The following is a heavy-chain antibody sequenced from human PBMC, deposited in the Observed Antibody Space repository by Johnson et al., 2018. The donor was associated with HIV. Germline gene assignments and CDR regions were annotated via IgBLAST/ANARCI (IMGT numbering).Heavy chain of an antibody. D-gene: IGHD1-1*01. CDR1: GFTFDDYG. Sequence: VQLVESGGGVVQPGGSLRLSCAASGFTFDDYGLSWVRQAPGKGLEWVSGINWNGGSTGYADSVKGRFTISRDNAKNSRYLQMNSLRAEDTAVYYCARGPRRTGGVPVAFDIWGQGTMVTVSS. CDR3: ARGPRRTGGVPVAFDI. V-gene: IGHV3-20*04. CDR2: INWNGGST. J-gene: IGHJ3*02.